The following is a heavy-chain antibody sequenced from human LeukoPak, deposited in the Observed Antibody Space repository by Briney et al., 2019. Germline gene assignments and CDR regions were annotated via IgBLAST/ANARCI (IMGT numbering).Heavy chain of an antibody. D-gene: IGHD7-27*01. CDR2: IKTKTSGETT. CDR1: GFTFSNAW. J-gene: IGHJ3*02. CDR3: VTDPLPNWDDAFNI. Sequence: PGGSLRLSCVASGFTFSNAWTSWVRQAPGKGVEWVARIKTKTSGETTDYAAPVKDRFTISRDDSEDTVYLQRNMLKTEDPALYFCVTDPLPNWDDAFNIWARGPWSPSL. V-gene: IGHV3-15*01.